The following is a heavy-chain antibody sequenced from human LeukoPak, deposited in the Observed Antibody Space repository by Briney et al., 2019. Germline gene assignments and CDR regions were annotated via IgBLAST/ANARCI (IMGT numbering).Heavy chain of an antibody. Sequence: GGSLRLSCAASGFTFSSYGMHWVRQAPGKGLEWVAVISYDGSNKYYADSVKGRFTISRDNSKNTLYLQMNSLRAEDTAVYYCARETPTCSSTSCYTSAMLGTFDYWGQGTLVTVSS. J-gene: IGHJ4*02. D-gene: IGHD2-2*02. CDR2: ISYDGSNK. V-gene: IGHV3-30*03. CDR3: ARETPTCSSTSCYTSAMLGTFDY. CDR1: GFTFSSYG.